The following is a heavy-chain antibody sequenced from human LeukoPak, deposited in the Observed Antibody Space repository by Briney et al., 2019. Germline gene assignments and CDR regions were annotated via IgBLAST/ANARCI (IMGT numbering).Heavy chain of an antibody. Sequence: GGSLRLSCAVSGFTFSSYWMHWVRQAPGKGLVWVSGINSDGSSTSYADSVKGRFTISRDNAKNTLYLQMNSLRAEDTAVYYCVREWAVAVTGFDYWGQGTLVTVSS. CDR3: VREWAVAVTGFDY. V-gene: IGHV3-74*01. J-gene: IGHJ4*02. CDR1: GFTFSSYW. CDR2: INSDGSST. D-gene: IGHD6-19*01.